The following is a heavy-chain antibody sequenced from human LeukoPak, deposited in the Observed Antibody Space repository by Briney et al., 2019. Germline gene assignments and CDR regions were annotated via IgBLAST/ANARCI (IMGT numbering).Heavy chain of an antibody. CDR1: GFTFSDFP. J-gene: IGHJ4*02. CDR2: IFPSSDEI. V-gene: IGHV3-23*01. Sequence: GGSLRLSCAASGFTFSDFPMIWVRQAPGKGLEWVSSIFPSSDEIHYADSVKGRFTISRDNSRSTLSLQMDSLRAEDTAVYYCARFALKTPPTDWGQGTLVTVSS. CDR3: ARFALKTPPTD.